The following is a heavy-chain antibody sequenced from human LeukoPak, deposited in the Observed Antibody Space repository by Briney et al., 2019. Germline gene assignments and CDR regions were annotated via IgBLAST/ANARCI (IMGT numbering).Heavy chain of an antibody. CDR3: AKGGGSSCYSPSDY. V-gene: IGHV3-23*01. D-gene: IGHD2-15*01. CDR2: ISGSGTDT. Sequence: GGSLRLSCGGSGFTFSSYAMSWVRRAPGKGLEWVSAISGSGTDTFYANSVKGRFTISRDNPKNTLYLQMNSLRAEDTAVYYCAKGGGSSCYSPSDYWGQGTLVTVSS. J-gene: IGHJ4*02. CDR1: GFTFSSYA.